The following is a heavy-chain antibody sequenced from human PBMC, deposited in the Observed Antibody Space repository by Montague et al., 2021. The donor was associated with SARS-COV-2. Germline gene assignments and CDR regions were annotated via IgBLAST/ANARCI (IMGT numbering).Heavy chain of an antibody. Sequence: CAISGDSVSINSLARSWIRQSPSRGPEWLGGTYYRSKWYSDYAPSVRGRLTVNPDASKNEFSLELNYVTPEDTAVYYCVRYSGWFYFGFWGQGTLVTVSS. V-gene: IGHV6-1*01. CDR1: GDSVSINSLA. J-gene: IGHJ4*02. D-gene: IGHD6-19*01. CDR3: VRYSGWFYFGF. CDR2: TYYRSKWYS.